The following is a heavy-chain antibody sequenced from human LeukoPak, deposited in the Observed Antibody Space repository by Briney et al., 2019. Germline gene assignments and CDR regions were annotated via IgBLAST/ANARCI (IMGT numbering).Heavy chain of an antibody. V-gene: IGHV3-33*01. CDR3: ARDPGGVVYFDY. CDR1: GFTFSNYD. D-gene: IGHD2-8*01. J-gene: IGHJ4*02. CDR2: IWYDGSNK. Sequence: PGRSLRLSCAVSGFTFSNYDMHWVRQAPGKGLEWVAVIWYDGSNKYYADSVKGRFTISRDNSKNTLYLQMNNLRAEDTAVYYCARDPGGVVYFDYWGQGTLVTVSS.